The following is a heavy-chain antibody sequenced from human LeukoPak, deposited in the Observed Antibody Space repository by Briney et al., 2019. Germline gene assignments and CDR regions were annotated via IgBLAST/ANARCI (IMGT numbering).Heavy chain of an antibody. Sequence: SETLSLTCTVSGDFITAYYWSWIRQPPGKGLEWIGYVYYSGSTEYDPSLRSRVTISLEMSKHQFSLNLTSVTAADTAVYYCASNTGTVFDYWGQGALVTVSS. CDR1: GDFITAYY. J-gene: IGHJ4*02. D-gene: IGHD7-27*01. V-gene: IGHV4-59*01. CDR3: ASNTGTVFDY. CDR2: VYYSGST.